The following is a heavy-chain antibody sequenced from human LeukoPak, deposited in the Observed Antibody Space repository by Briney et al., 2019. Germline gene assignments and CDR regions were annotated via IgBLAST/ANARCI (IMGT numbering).Heavy chain of an antibody. V-gene: IGHV3-49*04. CDR2: IRSIGYGETT. D-gene: IGHD1-1*01. Sequence: GSLRLPCITSGFTFGDHAMTWVRQAPGKGLEWVGFIRSIGYGETTEYAPSVKGRFTISRDNSNSIAYLQMNSLNTEDTGIYYCARGPIQLWLHNGMDVWGPGTTVIVSS. CDR1: GFTFGDHA. J-gene: IGHJ6*02. CDR3: ARGPIQLWLHNGMDV.